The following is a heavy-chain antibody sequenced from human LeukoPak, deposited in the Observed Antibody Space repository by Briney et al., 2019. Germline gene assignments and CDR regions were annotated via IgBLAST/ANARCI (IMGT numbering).Heavy chain of an antibody. CDR3: AKSLWGTSGCTDY. CDR1: GFNFNIYG. Sequence: GGTLRLSCEASGFNFNIYGMNWVRQAPGKGLQWVSNIGGRDDATYYADSVKGRFTISRDNFKNTVYLEMSNLRIEDTAIYYCAKSLWGTSGCTDYWGQGTLVTVSS. D-gene: IGHD2-15*01. CDR2: IGGRDDAT. V-gene: IGHV3-23*01. J-gene: IGHJ4*02.